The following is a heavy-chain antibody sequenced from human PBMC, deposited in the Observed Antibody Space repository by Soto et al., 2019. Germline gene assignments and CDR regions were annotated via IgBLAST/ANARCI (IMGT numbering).Heavy chain of an antibody. CDR3: ARGFCTTTTCLVGDF. V-gene: IGHV1-46*01. CDR2: INPSGGST. CDR1: GYTFTSYY. Sequence: APVKVSCKSSGYTFTSYYMHWVRQAPGQGIEWMGMINPSGGSTNYAQRIQGRVTMTRDTSTSTVYMDLSDLRSEDTAVYYCARGFCTTTTCLVGDFWGQGTLVTVSS. J-gene: IGHJ4*02. D-gene: IGHD2-2*01.